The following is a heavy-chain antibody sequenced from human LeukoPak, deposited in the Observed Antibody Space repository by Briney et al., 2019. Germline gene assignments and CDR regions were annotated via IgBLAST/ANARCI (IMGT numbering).Heavy chain of an antibody. CDR2: INPSGGST. V-gene: IGHV1-46*01. D-gene: IGHD5-24*01. CDR1: GYTFTSYY. J-gene: IGHJ3*02. Sequence: ASVKVSCKASGYTFTSYYMHWVRRAPGQGLEWMGIINPSGGSTSYAQKFQGRVTMTRDMSTSTVYMELSSLRSEDTAVYYCARGGRWLQLPDIWGQGTMVTVSS. CDR3: ARGGRWLQLPDI.